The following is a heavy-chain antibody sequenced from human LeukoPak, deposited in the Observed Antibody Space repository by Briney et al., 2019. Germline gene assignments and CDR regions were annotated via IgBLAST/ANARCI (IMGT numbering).Heavy chain of an antibody. CDR1: GFPFSNYW. J-gene: IGHJ4*02. V-gene: IGHV3-7*01. D-gene: IGHD4-23*01. CDR2: MKEEGGEI. Sequence: PGGALRLSCAGSGFPFSNYWMAWVRQAPGKGLEGVANMKEEGGEINYVDSVKGGFTISRENAKKSLCIQMNSLRVDDTAVYYCVRDRGYSTFDYWGQGTLVIVSS. CDR3: VRDRGYSTFDY.